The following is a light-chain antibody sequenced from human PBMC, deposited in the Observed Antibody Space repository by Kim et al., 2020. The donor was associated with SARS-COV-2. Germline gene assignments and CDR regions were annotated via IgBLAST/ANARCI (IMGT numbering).Light chain of an antibody. CDR1: SGHNSYA. Sequence: QLVLTQSPSASASLGASVKLTCTLSSGHNSYAIAWHQQQPEKGPRYLMKLNSDGSHSKGDGIPDRFSGSSSGAECYLTISSLQSEDEADYYCQTWGTGMRVFGGGTQLTVL. V-gene: IGLV4-69*01. CDR3: QTWGTGMRV. CDR2: LNSDGSH. J-gene: IGLJ3*02.